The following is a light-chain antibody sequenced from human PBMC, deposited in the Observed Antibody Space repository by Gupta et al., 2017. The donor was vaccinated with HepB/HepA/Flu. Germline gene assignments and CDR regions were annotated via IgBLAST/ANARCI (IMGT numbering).Light chain of an antibody. V-gene: IGLV1-40*01. Sequence: QSVLTQPPSVSGAPGQRVTISCTGRSSNIGAGYDVHWYRQLPGTAPKLLIYGNSNRPSGVPDRFSGSKSGTSASLAITGLQAEDEADYYCQSYDSSLSVWVFGGGTKLTVL. CDR2: GNS. CDR3: QSYDSSLSVWV. CDR1: SSNIGAGYD. J-gene: IGLJ3*02.